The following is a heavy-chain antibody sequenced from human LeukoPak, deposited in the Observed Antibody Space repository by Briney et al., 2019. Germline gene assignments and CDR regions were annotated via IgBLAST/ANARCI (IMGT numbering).Heavy chain of an antibody. V-gene: IGHV3-9*01. CDR1: GFTFDDYA. CDR2: ISWNSGSI. Sequence: PGGSLRLSCAASGFTFDDYAMHWVRQAPGKGLEWVSGISWNSGSIGYADSVKGRFTISRDNAKNSLYLQVNSLRAEDTALYYCAKVITGDLDAFDIWGQGTMVTVSS. J-gene: IGHJ3*02. CDR3: AKVITGDLDAFDI. D-gene: IGHD7-27*01.